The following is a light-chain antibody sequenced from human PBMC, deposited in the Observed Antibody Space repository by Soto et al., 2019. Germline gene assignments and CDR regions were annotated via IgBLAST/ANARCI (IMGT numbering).Light chain of an antibody. Sequence: QAVVTKAPSLTVSPGGTVTLTCASSTGAVTSGHFPNWIQQRPGQAPRTLIYSTTNKHSRTPARFSGSLLGGKAALTLSGAEPEAEDESYYLRHYGGGQGVVFGGGTKVTVL. CDR1: TGAVTSGHF. V-gene: IGLV7-43*01. J-gene: IGLJ2*01. CDR2: STT. CDR3: LRHYGGGQGVV.